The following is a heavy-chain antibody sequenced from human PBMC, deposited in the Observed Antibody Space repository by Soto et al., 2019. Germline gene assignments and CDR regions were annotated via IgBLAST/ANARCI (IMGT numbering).Heavy chain of an antibody. J-gene: IGHJ4*02. CDR3: ARLPPPYGYSDY. CDR2: IYYSGST. Sequence: SETLSLTCTVSGGSISSDYWSWIRQPPGKGLEWIGYIYYSGSTNYNPSLKSRVTISVDTSKNQFSLKLSSVTAADTAVYYCARLPPPYGYSDYWGQGTLVTVSS. CDR1: GGSISSDY. D-gene: IGHD5-18*01. V-gene: IGHV4-59*01.